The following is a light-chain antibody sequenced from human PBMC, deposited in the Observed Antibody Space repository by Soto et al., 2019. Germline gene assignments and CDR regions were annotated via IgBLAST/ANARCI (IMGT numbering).Light chain of an antibody. J-gene: IGKJ1*01. CDR1: QSISGW. V-gene: IGKV1-5*01. CDR2: DAS. Sequence: DIQMTQSPSTLSASVGDRVTITCRASQSISGWLAWYQQNPGKAPKLLLYDASNLESGVPSRFSGSGSGTEFTLTISSLQPDDFATYYCQQYLIYPRTFGQGTKVDIK. CDR3: QQYLIYPRT.